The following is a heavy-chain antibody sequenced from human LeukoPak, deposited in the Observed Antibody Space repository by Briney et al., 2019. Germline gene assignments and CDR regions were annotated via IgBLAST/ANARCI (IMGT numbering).Heavy chain of an antibody. V-gene: IGHV4-4*07. CDR2: IYTSGST. D-gene: IGHD3-22*01. J-gene: IGHJ4*02. CDR1: GGSISSYY. Sequence: SETLSLTCTVSGGSISSYYWSWIRQPAGKGLEWIGRIYTSGSTNYNPSLKSRVTMSVDTSKNQFSLKLSSVTAADTAVYYCARNAIVVHGYYFDYWGQGTLVTVSS. CDR3: ARNAIVVHGYYFDY.